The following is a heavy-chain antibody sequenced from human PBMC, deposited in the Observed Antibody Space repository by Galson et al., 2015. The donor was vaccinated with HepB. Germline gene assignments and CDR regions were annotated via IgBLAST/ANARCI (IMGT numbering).Heavy chain of an antibody. Sequence: SLRLSCAASGFTFSSYGIHWVRQAPGKGLEWVAVIWYDGSNKYYADSVKGRFTISRDNSKNTLYLQMNSLRAEDTAVYYYAKEGGFGYDGNRHWDFDLWGRGTLVTVSS. J-gene: IGHJ2*01. CDR3: AKEGGFGYDGNRHWDFDL. CDR1: GFTFSSYG. V-gene: IGHV3-33*06. CDR2: IWYDGSNK. D-gene: IGHD4-23*01.